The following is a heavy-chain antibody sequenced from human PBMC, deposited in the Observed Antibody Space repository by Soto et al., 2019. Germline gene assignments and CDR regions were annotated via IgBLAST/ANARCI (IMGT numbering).Heavy chain of an antibody. J-gene: IGHJ5*02. Sequence: GVSLRLSCAASGFTFSSYGMHWVRQAPGKGLEWVAVIWYDGSNKYYADSVKGLFTISRDNSKNTLYLQMNSLRAEDTAVYYCARHWGSGWGFDPWGQGTLVTVSS. V-gene: IGHV3-33*01. CDR1: GFTFSSYG. CDR3: ARHWGSGWGFDP. D-gene: IGHD3-16*01. CDR2: IWYDGSNK.